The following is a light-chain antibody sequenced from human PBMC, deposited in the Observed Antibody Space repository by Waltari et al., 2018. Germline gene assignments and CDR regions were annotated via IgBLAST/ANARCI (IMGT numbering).Light chain of an antibody. V-gene: IGKV4-1*01. Sequence: DIVMTQSPDSLAVSLGERATINFKSSQSVLYSSNNKNYLAWYQHKPGQPPQLLIYWASTRESGVPDRFSGSGSGTDFTLTISSLQAEDVAVYYCQQYYSIPLTFGPGTKVDIK. CDR1: QSVLYSSNNKNY. CDR3: QQYYSIPLT. CDR2: WAS. J-gene: IGKJ3*01.